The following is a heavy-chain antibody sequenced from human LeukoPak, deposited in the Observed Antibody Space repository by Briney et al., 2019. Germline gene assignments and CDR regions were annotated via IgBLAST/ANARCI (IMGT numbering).Heavy chain of an antibody. CDR2: IKQDGSEK. CDR1: GFTFSSYW. Sequence: GGSLRLSCAASGFTFSSYWMSWVRQAPGKGLEWVANIKQDGSEKYYVDSVKGRFTISRDNAKNSLYLQMNSLRAEDTAVYYCARGPEYSSSPGVVDYYYYMDVWGKGTTVTVSS. J-gene: IGHJ6*03. D-gene: IGHD6-6*01. V-gene: IGHV3-7*01. CDR3: ARGPEYSSSPGVVDYYYYMDV.